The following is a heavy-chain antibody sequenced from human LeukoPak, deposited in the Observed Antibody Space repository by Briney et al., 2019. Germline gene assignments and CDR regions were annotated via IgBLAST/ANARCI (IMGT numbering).Heavy chain of an antibody. Sequence: SETLSLTCTVSGGPISSYYWRWIRPPAGKGLEWIGRIYTSGSTNCNPSLKSRVTMSVDTSKNQFSLKLSSVTAADTAVYYCARWILNGYGDYGLDYWGQGTLVTVSS. CDR3: ARWILNGYGDYGLDY. V-gene: IGHV4-4*07. D-gene: IGHD4-17*01. CDR1: GGPISSYY. J-gene: IGHJ4*02. CDR2: IYTSGST.